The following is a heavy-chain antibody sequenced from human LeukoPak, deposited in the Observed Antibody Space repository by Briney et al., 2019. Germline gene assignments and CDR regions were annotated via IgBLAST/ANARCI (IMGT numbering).Heavy chain of an antibody. Sequence: GGSLRLSCAASGFNFSIYGMHWVRQAPGKGLEWVTFVRYDQSATVYADSVQGRFAIPRDNSKNTVYLQMNSLRVEDTALYFCVKDQGECPGSRCYLRFLEYWGQGTLVIVSS. J-gene: IGHJ4*02. CDR3: VKDQGECPGSRCYLRFLEY. V-gene: IGHV3-30*02. D-gene: IGHD3-3*01. CDR1: GFNFSIYG. CDR2: VRYDQSAT.